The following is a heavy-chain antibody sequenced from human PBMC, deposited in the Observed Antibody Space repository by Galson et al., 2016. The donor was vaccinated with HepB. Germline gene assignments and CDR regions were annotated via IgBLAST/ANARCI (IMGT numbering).Heavy chain of an antibody. D-gene: IGHD6-19*01. V-gene: IGHV4-34*01. CDR2: IKDMGST. Sequence: ETLSLTCAVFGGSISGYYWSWLRQPPGKGLEWIGEIKDMGSTNYNPSLKSRVTISVNTSKNQFSLKLSSVTAADTAVYYCARSFSGRVFEYWGQGSLASVSS. CDR3: ARSFSGRVFEY. CDR1: GGSISGYY. J-gene: IGHJ4*02.